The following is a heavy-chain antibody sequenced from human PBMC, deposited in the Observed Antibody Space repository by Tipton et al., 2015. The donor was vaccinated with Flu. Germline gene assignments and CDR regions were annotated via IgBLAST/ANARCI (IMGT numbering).Heavy chain of an antibody. V-gene: IGHV3-23*01. Sequence: SGFTFITYAMSWVRQSPGKGLEWVSAISGGGATTYFADSVKGRFAISRDNSKNTLYLQMNSLRDEDTGVYYCSMRLDYWGQGTPVTVSS. CDR2: ISGGGATT. CDR1: GFTFITYA. CDR3: SMRLDY. J-gene: IGHJ4*02.